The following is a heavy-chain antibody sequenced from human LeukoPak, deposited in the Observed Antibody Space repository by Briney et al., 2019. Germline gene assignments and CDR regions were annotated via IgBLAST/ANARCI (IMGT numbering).Heavy chain of an antibody. J-gene: IGHJ4*02. D-gene: IGHD2-2*01. CDR2: INHSGST. CDR3: ARHATITYAYFDY. V-gene: IGHV4-34*01. CDR1: GGSFSGYY. Sequence: SEILSLTCAVYGGSFSGYYWSWIRQPPGKGLEWIGEINHSGSTNYNPSLKSRVTISVDTSRSQFSLKLTSVTAADTAVYYCARHATITYAYFDYWSQGTLVTVSS.